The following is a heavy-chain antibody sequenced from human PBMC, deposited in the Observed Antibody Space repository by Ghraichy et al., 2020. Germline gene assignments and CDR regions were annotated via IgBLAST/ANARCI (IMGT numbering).Heavy chain of an antibody. V-gene: IGHV3-11*01. CDR2: ISSSGSTI. CDR3: ARVTAMELYYFDY. Sequence: LSLTCAASGFTFSDYYMSWIRQAPGKGLEWVSYISSSGSTIYYADSVKGRFTISRDNAKNSLYLQMNSLRAEDTAVYYCARVTAMELYYFDYWGQGTLVTVSS. D-gene: IGHD5-18*01. CDR1: GFTFSDYY. J-gene: IGHJ4*02.